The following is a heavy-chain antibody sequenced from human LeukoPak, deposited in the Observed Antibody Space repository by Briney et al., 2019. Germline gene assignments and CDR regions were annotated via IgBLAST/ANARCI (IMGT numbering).Heavy chain of an antibody. CDR1: GGSISSYY. Sequence: KPSETLSLTCTVSGGSISSYYWSWIRQPPGKGLEWIGYIYYSGSTNYNPSLKSRVTISVDTSKNQFSLKLSSVTAADTAVYYCARKGGSYYSADHDYWGQGTLVTVSS. CDR3: ARKGGSYYSADHDY. V-gene: IGHV4-59*08. CDR2: IYYSGST. D-gene: IGHD1-26*01. J-gene: IGHJ4*02.